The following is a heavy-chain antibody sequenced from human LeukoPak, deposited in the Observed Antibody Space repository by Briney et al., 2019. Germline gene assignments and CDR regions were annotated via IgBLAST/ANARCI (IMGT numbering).Heavy chain of an antibody. J-gene: IGHJ4*02. D-gene: IGHD6-13*01. V-gene: IGHV3-30-3*01. CDR2: LSSDGVNK. CDR1: GFTFSSYP. Sequence: PGGSLRLSCAASGFTFSSYPMHWVRQTPGKGLEWVAILSSDGVNKRYADSVQGRFTISRDNFKNTLYLQMNSLTAEDTAIYYCARGVYIAAAQYGYWGQGTLVTVSS. CDR3: ARGVYIAAAQYGY.